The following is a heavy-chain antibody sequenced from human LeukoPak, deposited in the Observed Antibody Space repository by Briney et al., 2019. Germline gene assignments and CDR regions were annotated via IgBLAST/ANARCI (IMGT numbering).Heavy chain of an antibody. CDR3: AKDPSGNNDY. J-gene: IGHJ4*01. V-gene: IGHV3-30*18. Sequence: GRSLRLSCAASGFTFSKYGMHWVRQAPGKGLEWVAVISYDGSNKYYADSVKGRFTISRDNSKNTLYLQMNSLRAEDTAVYYCAKDPSGNNDYWGQGTLVTVSS. CDR2: ISYDGSNK. D-gene: IGHD1-26*01. CDR1: GFTFSKYG.